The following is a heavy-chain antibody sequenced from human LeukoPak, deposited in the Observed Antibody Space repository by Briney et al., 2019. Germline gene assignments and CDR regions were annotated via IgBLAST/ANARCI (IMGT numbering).Heavy chain of an antibody. Sequence: VASVKVSCKASGYTFTSYYIHWVRQAPGHGLEWMGWISAYNGNTHHAQKFRDRLTLTTDTSTSTAYLELRSLKSDDTAVYYCARDRVGGDLTGESLYWGQGTLVTVSS. CDR2: ISAYNGNT. CDR1: GYTFTSYY. CDR3: ARDRVGGDLTGESLY. J-gene: IGHJ4*02. V-gene: IGHV1-18*04. D-gene: IGHD4-17*01.